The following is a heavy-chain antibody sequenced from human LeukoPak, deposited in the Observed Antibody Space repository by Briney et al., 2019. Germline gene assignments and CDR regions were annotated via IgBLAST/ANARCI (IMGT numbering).Heavy chain of an antibody. D-gene: IGHD1-1*01. CDR3: TRGGATGTTLASDY. V-gene: IGHV3-74*01. CDR2: INSDGSII. J-gene: IGHJ4*02. CDR1: GFTFSSYW. Sequence: GGSLRLSCAASGFTFSSYWIHWVRQAPGKGLVWVSRINSDGSIISYADSVKGRFAISRDNAKNTMYLQMNSLRAEDTAVYYCTRGGATGTTLASDYWGQGTLVTVSS.